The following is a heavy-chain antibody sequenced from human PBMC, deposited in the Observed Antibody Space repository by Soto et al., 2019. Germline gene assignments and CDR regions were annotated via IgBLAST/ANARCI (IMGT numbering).Heavy chain of an antibody. CDR2: IYYSGST. Sequence: SETLSLTCTVSGGSISSSSYYWGWIRQPPGKGLEWIGSIYYSGSTYYNPSLKSRVTISVDTSKNQFSLKLSSVTAADTAVYYCARHVIDVGEVTWGQGTLVTVSS. D-gene: IGHD3-16*02. CDR1: GGSISSSSYY. CDR3: ARHVIDVGEVT. J-gene: IGHJ5*02. V-gene: IGHV4-39*01.